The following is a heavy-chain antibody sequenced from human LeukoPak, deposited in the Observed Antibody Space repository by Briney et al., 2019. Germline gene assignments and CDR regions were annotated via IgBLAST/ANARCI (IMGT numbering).Heavy chain of an antibody. CDR3: AKDRCSGGIGCYYYYMDV. J-gene: IGHJ6*03. D-gene: IGHD2-15*01. Sequence: PGGSLRLSCGASGFTFSNYGMLWVRQAPGKGLDWVAFIRYDGNNKLYADSVKGRLTISRDNSKNTLYLHINSLTPEDTAVYYCAKDRCSGGIGCYYYYMDVWGKGITVTISS. V-gene: IGHV3-30*02. CDR1: GFTFSNYG. CDR2: IRYDGNNK.